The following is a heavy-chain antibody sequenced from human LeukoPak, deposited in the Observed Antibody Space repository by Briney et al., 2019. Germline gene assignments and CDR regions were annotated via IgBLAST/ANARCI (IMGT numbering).Heavy chain of an antibody. CDR2: ISSSSSSI. V-gene: IGHV3-48*01. Sequence: GGSLRLSCAASGFTFSTYSMNWVRQAPGKGLEWVSHISSSSSSIYYADSVKGRFAISRDNAKNSLYLQMNSLRAEDTAVYYCASGIDYWGQGTLVTVSS. J-gene: IGHJ4*02. CDR3: ASGIDY. CDR1: GFTFSTYS.